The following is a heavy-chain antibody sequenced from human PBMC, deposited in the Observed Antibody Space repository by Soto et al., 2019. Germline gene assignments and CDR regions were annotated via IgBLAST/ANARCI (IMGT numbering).Heavy chain of an antibody. CDR3: AKGAWGIVVADTFDY. Sequence: GGSLRLSCAAPRFTFSSCAMNWVRHAPGKGLEWMSGISDSSASTLYADSVKGRFTISRDNSKNSLYLQMNRLRAEDTAVYYCAKGAWGIVVADTFDYWGQGTLVTVSS. V-gene: IGHV3-23*01. J-gene: IGHJ4*02. CDR2: ISDSSAST. D-gene: IGHD6-19*01. CDR1: RFTFSSCA.